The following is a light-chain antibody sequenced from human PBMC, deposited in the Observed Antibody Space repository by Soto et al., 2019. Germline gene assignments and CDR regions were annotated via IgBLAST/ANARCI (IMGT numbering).Light chain of an antibody. Sequence: ENVLTQSPGILSLSPGERATLSCRANQSVTSSYFAWYQHQPGQAPRLLIYGVSSRATDIPDRFSGSGSGTDFTLTIRRLEPEDFVVYYCQQYSSLPHTFGQGTKLEVK. CDR2: GVS. CDR1: QSVTSSY. V-gene: IGKV3-20*01. CDR3: QQYSSLPHT. J-gene: IGKJ2*01.